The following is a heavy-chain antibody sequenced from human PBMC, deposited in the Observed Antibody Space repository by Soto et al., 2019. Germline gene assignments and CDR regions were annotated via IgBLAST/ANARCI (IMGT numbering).Heavy chain of an antibody. V-gene: IGHV3-21*01. CDR3: ARDQTPRVDSSGWTYYYYSMDV. D-gene: IGHD6-19*01. Sequence: GGSLRLSCAASGLTFSSYSMNWVRQAPGKGLEWVSCISSSSDYIYYADSVKGRFTISRDNAKNSLYLQMNSLSAEDTAVYYCARDQTPRVDSSGWTYYYYSMDVWGKGTTVTVSS. CDR1: GLTFSSYS. CDR2: ISSSSDYI. J-gene: IGHJ6*03.